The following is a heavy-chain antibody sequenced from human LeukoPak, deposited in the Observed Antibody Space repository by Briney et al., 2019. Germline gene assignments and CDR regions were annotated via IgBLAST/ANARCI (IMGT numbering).Heavy chain of an antibody. Sequence: GXXLKISCKGSGYSFTSYWIGWVRQLPGKGLEWMGIIYPGDSDTRYSPSFQGQVTISADKSISTAYLQWSSLKASDTAMYYCARPDYYDSSGYGSYFQHWGQGTLVTVSS. CDR2: IYPGDSDT. CDR3: ARPDYYDSSGYGSYFQH. J-gene: IGHJ1*01. D-gene: IGHD3-22*01. CDR1: GYSFTSYW. V-gene: IGHV5-51*01.